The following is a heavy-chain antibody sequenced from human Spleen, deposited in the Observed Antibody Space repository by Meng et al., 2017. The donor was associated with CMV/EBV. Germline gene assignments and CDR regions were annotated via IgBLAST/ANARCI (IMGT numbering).Heavy chain of an antibody. CDR1: GFTFSSYS. J-gene: IGHJ3*02. CDR2: ISSSSSYI. V-gene: IGHV3-21*01. D-gene: IGHD3-10*01. Sequence: GESLKISFAASGFTFSSYSMNWVRQAPGKGLEWVSSISSSSSYIYYADSVKGRFTISRDNAKNSLYLQMNSLRAEDTAVYYCASDTPTSITMDAFDIWGQGTMVTVSS. CDR3: ASDTPTSITMDAFDI.